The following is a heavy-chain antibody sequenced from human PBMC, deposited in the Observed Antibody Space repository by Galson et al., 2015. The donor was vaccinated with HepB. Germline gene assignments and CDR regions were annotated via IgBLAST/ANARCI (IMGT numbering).Heavy chain of an antibody. CDR1: GFTLSSYS. J-gene: IGHJ5*02. D-gene: IGHD4-11*01. V-gene: IGHV3-21*01. CDR3: ARGMTTVTLRPGWFDP. CDR2: ISSSSSYI. Sequence: SLRLSCAASGFTLSSYSMNWVRQAPGKGLEWVSSISSSSSYIYYADSVKGRFTISRDNAKNSLYLQMNSLRAEDTAVYYCARGMTTVTLRPGWFDPWGQGSLVTVSS.